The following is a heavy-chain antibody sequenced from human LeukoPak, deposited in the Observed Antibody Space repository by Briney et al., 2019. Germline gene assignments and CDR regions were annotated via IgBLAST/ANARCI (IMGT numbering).Heavy chain of an antibody. CDR2: INSDGSST. CDR1: GFTFSSYW. J-gene: IGHJ5*02. Sequence: GGSLRLSCAASGFTFSSYWMHWVRQAPRKGLVWVSRINSDGSSTSYADSVRGRFTISRDNAKNTLYLQMNSLRAEDTAVYYCARQNWFDPWGQGTLVTVSS. CDR3: ARQNWFDP. V-gene: IGHV3-74*01.